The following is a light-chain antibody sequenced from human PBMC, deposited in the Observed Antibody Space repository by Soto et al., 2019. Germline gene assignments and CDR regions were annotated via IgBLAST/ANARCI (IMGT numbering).Light chain of an antibody. CDR3: QTWGTGTVV. CDR1: SGHSSYA. J-gene: IGLJ3*02. CDR2: LNGDGSH. V-gene: IGLV4-69*01. Sequence: QSVLTQSPSASASLGASVKLTCTLSSGHSSYAIAWHQQQPEKGPRYLMKLNGDGSHSKGDGIPDRFSGSSSGAERYLTISGLQSEDEADYYCQTWGTGTVVFGGGTKLTVL.